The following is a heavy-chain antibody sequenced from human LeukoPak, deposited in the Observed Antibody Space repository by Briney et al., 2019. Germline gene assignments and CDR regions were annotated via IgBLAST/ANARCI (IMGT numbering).Heavy chain of an antibody. CDR1: GFTFTISA. CDR3: AKEGGYSSTWY. CDR2: ISGSGDRK. D-gene: IGHD6-13*01. Sequence: GGSLRFSCAASGFTFTISAMAWVRQAPGKGLEWVSGISGSGDRKDYADSVKGRVTISRDNRKNTLHLEMNSLRVEDTAVYYCAKEGGYSSTWYWGQGTLVTVSS. V-gene: IGHV3-23*01. J-gene: IGHJ4*02.